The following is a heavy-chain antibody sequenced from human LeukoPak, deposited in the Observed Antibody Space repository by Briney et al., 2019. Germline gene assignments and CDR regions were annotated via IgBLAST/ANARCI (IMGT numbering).Heavy chain of an antibody. J-gene: IGHJ6*02. CDR3: ARGKDWYYDYVWGSYRYTHGMDV. CDR2: INHSGST. CDR1: GGSFSGYY. D-gene: IGHD3-16*02. Sequence: SETLSLTCAVYGGSFSGYYWSWIRQPPGKGLEWIGEINHSGSTNYNPSLKSRVTISVDTSKNQFSLKLSSVTAADTAVYYCARGKDWYYDYVWGSYRYTHGMDVWGRGTTVTVSS. V-gene: IGHV4-34*01.